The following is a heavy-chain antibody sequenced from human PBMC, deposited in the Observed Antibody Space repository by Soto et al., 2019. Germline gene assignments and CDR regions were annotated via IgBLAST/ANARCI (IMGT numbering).Heavy chain of an antibody. CDR2: IYYSGST. J-gene: IGHJ6*02. CDR1: GGSISSGGYY. V-gene: IGHV4-31*03. Sequence: SETLSLTCTVSGGSISSGGYYWSWIRQHPGKGLEWIGYIYYSGSTYYNPSLKSRVTISVDTPKNQFSLKLSSVTAADTAVYYCARDFISSGYLYYGMDVWGQGTTVTVSS. D-gene: IGHD3-22*01. CDR3: ARDFISSGYLYYGMDV.